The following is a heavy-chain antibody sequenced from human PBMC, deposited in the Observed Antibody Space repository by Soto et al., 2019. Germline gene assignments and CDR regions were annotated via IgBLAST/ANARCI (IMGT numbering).Heavy chain of an antibody. CDR2: ISYSGST. D-gene: IGHD6-19*01. CDR3: ARGRYDSGWFDF. Sequence: QVQLQESGPGLVRPSETLSLTCTVSGGSVSSASYYWDWIRLPPGQGLEWIGYISYSGSTDYNPTLTRRVTISAATSKNQFSLRLSSVTAADTAMYYCARGRYDSGWFDFWGQGTAVTVSS. V-gene: IGHV4-61*01. J-gene: IGHJ4*02. CDR1: GGSVSSASYY.